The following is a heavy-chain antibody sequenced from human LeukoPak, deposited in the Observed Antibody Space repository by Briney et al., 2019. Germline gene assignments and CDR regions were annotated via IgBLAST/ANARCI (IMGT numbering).Heavy chain of an antibody. J-gene: IGHJ6*03. CDR3: ARRISTYSSSWYNYYYYMDV. Sequence: SQTLSLTCTVSGGSISSGSYYWSWIRQPDGKGLEWIGRIYTSGSTNYNPSLRSRVTISVDTSKNQFSLQLSSVTAADTAVYYCARRISTYSSSWYNYYYYMDVWGKGTTVTVSS. V-gene: IGHV4-61*02. D-gene: IGHD6-13*01. CDR2: IYTSGST. CDR1: GGSISSGSYY.